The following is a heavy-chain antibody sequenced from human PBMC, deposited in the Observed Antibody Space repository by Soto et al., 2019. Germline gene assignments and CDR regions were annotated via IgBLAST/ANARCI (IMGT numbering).Heavy chain of an antibody. V-gene: IGHV3-74*01. J-gene: IGHJ5*02. Sequence: GGSLRLSCAASGFTFSSYWMHWVRQAPGKGLVWVSRINSDGSSTSYADSVKGRFTISRDNAKNTLYLQMNSLRAEDTAVYYCARGVRGLRWAHPERFDPWGQGTLVTVSS. D-gene: IGHD4-17*01. CDR1: GFTFSSYW. CDR2: INSDGSST. CDR3: ARGVRGLRWAHPERFDP.